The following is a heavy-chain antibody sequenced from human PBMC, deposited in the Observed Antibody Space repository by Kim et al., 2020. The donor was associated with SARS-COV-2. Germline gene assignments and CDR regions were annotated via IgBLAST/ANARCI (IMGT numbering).Heavy chain of an antibody. V-gene: IGHV1-3*01. CDR3: ARGGISSWPTDY. J-gene: IGHJ4*02. Sequence: KYSQKFQGRVSNTRDTSAKTAYREVSSLRSEDTAVYYCARGGISSWPTDYWGQGTLVTVSS. D-gene: IGHD6-13*01.